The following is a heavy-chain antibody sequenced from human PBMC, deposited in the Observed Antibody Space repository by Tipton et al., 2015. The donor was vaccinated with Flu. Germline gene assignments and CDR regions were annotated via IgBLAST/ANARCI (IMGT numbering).Heavy chain of an antibody. CDR2: ISYDGSNK. CDR3: ARDFRYSSSWYALKY. Sequence: SLRLSCAASGFTFSSYAMHWVRQAPGKGLEWVAVISYDGSNKYYADSVKGRFTISRDNSKNTLYLQMNSLRAEDTAVYYCARDFRYSSSWYALKYWGQGTLVPVSS. CDR1: GFTFSSYA. V-gene: IGHV3-30-3*01. D-gene: IGHD6-13*01. J-gene: IGHJ4*02.